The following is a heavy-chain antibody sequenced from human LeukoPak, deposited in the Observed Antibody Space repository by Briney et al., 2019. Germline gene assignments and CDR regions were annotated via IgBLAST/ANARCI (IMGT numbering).Heavy chain of an antibody. Sequence: GGSLRLSCAASGFTFSSYAMSWVRQAPGKGLEWVSAISGSGDSTYYGDSVKGRFTISRDNSKNTLYLQMNSLRAEDTAVYYCVRDGVGATTYFGYFDHWGQGNLVTVSS. V-gene: IGHV3-23*01. CDR1: GFTFSSYA. D-gene: IGHD1-26*01. CDR3: VRDGVGATTYFGYFDH. CDR2: ISGSGDST. J-gene: IGHJ4*02.